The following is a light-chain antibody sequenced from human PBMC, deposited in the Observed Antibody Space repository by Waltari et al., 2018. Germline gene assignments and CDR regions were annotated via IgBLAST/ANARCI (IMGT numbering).Light chain of an antibody. Sequence: SYELTQPPSESVSSGQTAIITYSGDKYGDKYVCWYQQNPGQSPVLFTYEDNMRAPGIPERFSGSNSGNTATLTISGTQTLDEADYYCQVWDGITSTGVFGGGTRLTVL. CDR1: KYGDKY. V-gene: IGLV3-1*01. CDR2: EDN. J-gene: IGLJ3*02. CDR3: QVWDGITSTGV.